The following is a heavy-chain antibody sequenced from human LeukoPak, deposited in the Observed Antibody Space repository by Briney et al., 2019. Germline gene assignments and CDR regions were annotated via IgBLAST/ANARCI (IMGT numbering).Heavy chain of an antibody. CDR2: LSGSGGST. J-gene: IGHJ4*02. D-gene: IGHD6-19*01. CDR3: AKDGQWMVPTFDY. Sequence: GGSLRLSCVVSGFTFSTYAMSWVRQAPVKGLEWVSGLSGSGGSTYYADSVKGRFTISRDNSKNTLYLQMNSLRAEDTAIYYCAKDGQWMVPTFDYWGQGTLVTVSS. CDR1: GFTFSTYA. V-gene: IGHV3-23*01.